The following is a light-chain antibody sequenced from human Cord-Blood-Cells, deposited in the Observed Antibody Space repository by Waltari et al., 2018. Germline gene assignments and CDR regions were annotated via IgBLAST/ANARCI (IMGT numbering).Light chain of an antibody. CDR1: VSTIGSNT. CDR3: AAWDDSLNGPV. V-gene: IGLV1-44*01. CDR2: RNT. Sequence: QSLLTQPSSASGTPGQRGPISPSASVSTIGSNTVNWYQQPPGTAPELLICRNTHQPSRVPDRFAGPKSGTSAPLAISGLQSEDEADYYCAAWDDSLNGPVSGVGTKLTVL. J-gene: IGLJ2*01.